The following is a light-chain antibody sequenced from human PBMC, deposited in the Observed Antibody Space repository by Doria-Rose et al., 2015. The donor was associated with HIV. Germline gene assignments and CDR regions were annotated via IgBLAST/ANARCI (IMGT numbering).Light chain of an antibody. CDR2: KAS. Sequence: DIQVTQSPSTLSASVGDSVTITCRASQSITRWLAWYQQKPVKAPKLLMYKASLLESGVPSRFSGSGSGTEFTLTISSLQPDDFATYYCQQYNSYSPWTFGPGTKLEIK. J-gene: IGKJ2*02. V-gene: IGKV1-5*03. CDR1: QSITRW. CDR3: QQYNSYSPWT.